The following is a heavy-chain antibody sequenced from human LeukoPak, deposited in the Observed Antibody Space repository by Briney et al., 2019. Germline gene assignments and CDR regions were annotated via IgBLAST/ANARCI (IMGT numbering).Heavy chain of an antibody. J-gene: IGHJ4*02. CDR1: GFTFSSYS. D-gene: IGHD6-13*01. V-gene: IGHV3-48*04. Sequence: PGGCLRLSCAASGFTFSSYSMNWVRQAPGKGLKWVSYISSSSSTIYYADSVKGRFTISRDNAKNSLYLQMNSLRAEDTAVYYCAREGVTAAADYWGQGTLVTVSS. CDR2: ISSSSSTI. CDR3: AREGVTAAADY.